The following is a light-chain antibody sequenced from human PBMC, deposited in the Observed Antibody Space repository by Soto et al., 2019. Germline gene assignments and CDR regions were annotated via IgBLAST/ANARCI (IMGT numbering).Light chain of an antibody. CDR3: QQDGRSPSS. V-gene: IGKV3-20*01. CDR1: KSVSSSY. J-gene: IGKJ3*01. Sequence: EIGLTQSPGTLSLSPGERATLSCMASKSVSSSYLAGYQQKPGQAPRLLSYVASSRATGIPGRFSGSGSGTDFTRTISRLVPKDFAVYYCQQDGRSPSSVGRGTKVDIK. CDR2: VAS.